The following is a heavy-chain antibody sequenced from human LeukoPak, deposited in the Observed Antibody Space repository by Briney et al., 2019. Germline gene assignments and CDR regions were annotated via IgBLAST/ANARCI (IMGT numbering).Heavy chain of an antibody. Sequence: KPSETLSLTCTGSGGPSSSYYWSWIRQPPGKGLEWIGYIYYSGSTNYNPSLKSRVTISVDTSKNQFSLKLSSVTAADTAVYYCARHSRDGPEDYWGQGTLVTVSS. CDR3: ARHSRDGPEDY. CDR2: IYYSGST. J-gene: IGHJ4*02. V-gene: IGHV4-59*08. CDR1: GGPSSSYY. D-gene: IGHD5-24*01.